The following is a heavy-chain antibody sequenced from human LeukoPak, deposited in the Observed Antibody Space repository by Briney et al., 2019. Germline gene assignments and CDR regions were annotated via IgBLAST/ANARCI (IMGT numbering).Heavy chain of an antibody. CDR2: IRYDGSNK. CDR3: AKDRWAYYDFWSGYPKDY. J-gene: IGHJ4*02. D-gene: IGHD3-3*01. CDR1: GFTFSSYG. Sequence: PGGSLRLSCAASGFTFSSYGMHWVRQAPGKGLEWVAFIRYDGSNKYYADSVKGRFTISRDNSKNTLYLQMNSLRAEDTAVYYCAKDRWAYYDFWSGYPKDYWGQGTLVTVSS. V-gene: IGHV3-30*02.